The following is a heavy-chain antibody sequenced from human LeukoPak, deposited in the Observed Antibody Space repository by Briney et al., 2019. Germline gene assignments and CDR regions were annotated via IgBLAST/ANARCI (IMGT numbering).Heavy chain of an antibody. D-gene: IGHD1-26*01. J-gene: IGHJ4*02. V-gene: IGHV1-24*01. CDR1: GYTLIELS. CDR3: ATVPGGRYQYYFDN. CDR2: FHPKDGKT. Sequence: ASVKVSCKVSGYTLIELSMHWVGQAPGKGLEWMGGFHPKDGKTIYAQKFQGRVTMTEDTSTDTAYMELSSLRSEDTAVYYCATVPGGRYQYYFDNWGQGALVSVSS.